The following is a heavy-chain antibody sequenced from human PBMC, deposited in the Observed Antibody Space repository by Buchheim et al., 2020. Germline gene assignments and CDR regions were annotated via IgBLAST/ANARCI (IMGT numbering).Heavy chain of an antibody. Sequence: QEQLQESGPGLVKPSGTLSLTCAVSGGSISSSNWWSWVRQPPGKGLEWIGEIYHSGSTNYNPSLKSRVTLSVDKYKNQFSLKLSSVTAADTAVYYCARDLSQNEPNYYDSSENFDLWGRGTL. V-gene: IGHV4-4*02. J-gene: IGHJ2*01. CDR2: IYHSGST. CDR3: ARDLSQNEPNYYDSSENFDL. CDR1: GGSISSSNW. D-gene: IGHD3-22*01.